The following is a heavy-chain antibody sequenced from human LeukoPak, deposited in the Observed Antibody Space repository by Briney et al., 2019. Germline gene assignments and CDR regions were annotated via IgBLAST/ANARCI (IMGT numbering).Heavy chain of an antibody. CDR1: GGSISTYY. J-gene: IGHJ6*03. CDR3: ATGSGSYYYYYYMDV. V-gene: IGHV4-59*01. CDR2: IYYSGST. Sequence: PSETLSLTCTVSGGSISTYYWSWIRQPPGKGLEWIGSIYYSGSTNYNPSLKSRVTISADTSKNQFSLKLSSVTAADTAVYYCATGSGSYYYYYYMDVWGKGTTVTISS. D-gene: IGHD3-10*01.